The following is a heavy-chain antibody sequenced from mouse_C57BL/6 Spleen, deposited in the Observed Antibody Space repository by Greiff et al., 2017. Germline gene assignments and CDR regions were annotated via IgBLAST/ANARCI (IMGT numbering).Heavy chain of an antibody. J-gene: IGHJ4*01. CDR3: ARYPGSSYAMDY. CDR1: GFTFTDYY. Sequence: EVQLQQSGGGLVQPGGSLSLSCAASGFTFTDYYMSWVRQPPGKALEWLGFIRNKANGYTTEYSASVKGRFTISRDNSQSILYLQMNALRAEDSATYYCARYPGSSYAMDYWGQGTSVTVSS. CDR2: IRNKANGYTT. V-gene: IGHV7-3*01. D-gene: IGHD1-1*01.